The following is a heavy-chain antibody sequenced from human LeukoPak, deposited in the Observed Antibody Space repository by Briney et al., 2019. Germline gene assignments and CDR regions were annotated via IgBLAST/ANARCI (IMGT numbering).Heavy chain of an antibody. Sequence: GGSLRLSCAASRFTFSTFAMSWVRQAPGKGLEWVSAISGSGDRTYYADSVRGRFTFSRDNSKNTLYLEMNSLRAEDTAVYYCARDYGDHHFDYWGQGTLVTVSS. V-gene: IGHV3-23*01. CDR3: ARDYGDHHFDY. CDR1: RFTFSTFA. D-gene: IGHD4-17*01. CDR2: ISGSGDRT. J-gene: IGHJ4*02.